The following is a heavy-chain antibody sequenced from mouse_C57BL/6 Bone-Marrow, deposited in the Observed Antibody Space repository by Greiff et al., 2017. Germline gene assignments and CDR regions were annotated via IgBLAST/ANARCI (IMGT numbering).Heavy chain of an antibody. CDR2: ISSGGDYI. V-gene: IGHV5-9-1*02. CDR3: TRVGYYGSSYPSYFDV. D-gene: IGHD1-1*01. CDR1: GFTFSSYA. J-gene: IGHJ1*03. Sequence: EVQGVESGEGLVKPGGSLKLSCAASGFTFSSYAMSWVRQTPEKRLEWVAYISSGGDYIYYADTVKGRFTISRDNARNTLYLQMSSLKSEDTAMYYCTRVGYYGSSYPSYFDVWGTGTTVTVSS.